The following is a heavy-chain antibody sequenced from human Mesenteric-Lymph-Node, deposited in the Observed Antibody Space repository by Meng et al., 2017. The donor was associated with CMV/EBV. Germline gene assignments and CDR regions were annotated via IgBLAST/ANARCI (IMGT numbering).Heavy chain of an antibody. V-gene: IGHV3-9*01. J-gene: IGHJ6*02. CDR3: ARDGELRSGSRGGYYYYGMDV. CDR1: GFTFDDYD. Sequence: SLKISCAASGFTFDDYDMHWVRQVPGKGLEWVSGISWNSGSIGYADSVKGRFTISRDNAKNSLSLQMNSLRAEDTALYYCARDGELRSGSRGGYYYYGMDVWGQGTTVTVSS. D-gene: IGHD1-26*01. CDR2: ISWNSGSI.